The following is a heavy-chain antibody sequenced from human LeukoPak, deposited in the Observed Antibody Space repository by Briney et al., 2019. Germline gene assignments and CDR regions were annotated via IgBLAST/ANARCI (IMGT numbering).Heavy chain of an antibody. V-gene: IGHV4-59*01. J-gene: IGHJ6*03. CDR2: MYDSGST. CDR3: VRETTHASSYNYYMDV. D-gene: IGHD6-6*01. CDR1: GDSISDYY. Sequence: SDTLSLTCTVSGDSISDYYWSWIRQPPGKGLEWIGHMYDSGSTNYNPSLKSRVTISVDTSKNHFFLRLRSVTAADTAVYYCVRETTHASSYNYYMDVWGKGTTVTISS.